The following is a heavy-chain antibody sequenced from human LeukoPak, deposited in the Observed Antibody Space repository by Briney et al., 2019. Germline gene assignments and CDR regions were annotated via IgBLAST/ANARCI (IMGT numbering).Heavy chain of an antibody. CDR1: GGSISSYY. D-gene: IGHD1-1*01. Sequence: SETLSLTCTVSGGSISSYYWGWIRQPPGKGLEWIGSIYYSGSTYYNPSLKSRVTISVDTSKNQFSLKLSSVTAADTAVYYCARDRRYNWNDDFDYWGQGTLVTVSS. CDR3: ARDRRYNWNDDFDY. V-gene: IGHV4-39*02. CDR2: IYYSGST. J-gene: IGHJ4*02.